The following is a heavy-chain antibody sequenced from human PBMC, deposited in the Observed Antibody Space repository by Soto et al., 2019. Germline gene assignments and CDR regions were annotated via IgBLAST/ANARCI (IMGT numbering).Heavy chain of an antibody. V-gene: IGHV3-33*01. CDR2: IWYDGSNK. D-gene: IGHD6-13*01. CDR3: ASLGSTHPSGVFDY. CDR1: GFTFSSYG. Sequence: PGGSLRLSCAASGFTFSSYGMHWVRQAPGKGLEWVAVIWYDGSNKYYADSVKGRFTISRDNSKNTLYLQMNSLRAEDTAVYYCASLGSTHPSGVFDYWGQGTLVTVSS. J-gene: IGHJ4*02.